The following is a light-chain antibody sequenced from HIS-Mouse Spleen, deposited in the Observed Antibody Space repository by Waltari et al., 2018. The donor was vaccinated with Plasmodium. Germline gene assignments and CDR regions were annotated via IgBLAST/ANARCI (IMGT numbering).Light chain of an antibody. Sequence: IRMTQSPYSFWESTGDRVTSTCRASQGISCYLAWYQQKPGKAPKLLIYAASTLQSGVPSRFSGSGSETDFTLTISCLQSEDFATYYCQQYYSYPFTFGPGTKVDIK. J-gene: IGKJ3*01. CDR2: AAS. CDR3: QQYYSYPFT. V-gene: IGKV1-8*01. CDR1: QGISCY.